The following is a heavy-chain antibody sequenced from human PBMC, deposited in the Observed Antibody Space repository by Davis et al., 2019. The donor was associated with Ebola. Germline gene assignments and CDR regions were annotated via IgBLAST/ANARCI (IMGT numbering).Heavy chain of an antibody. CDR3: ARHSGAGAKWFDP. CDR1: GFTLNSYS. CDR2: VWYDGTNE. V-gene: IGHV3-33*08. Sequence: GESLKISCAASGFTLNSYSMNWVRQAPGKGLEWVALVWYDGTNEDYADSVKGRFTISRDNSKNTLYLQMNSLRAEDTAVYYCARHSGAGAKWFDPWGQGTLVTVSS. J-gene: IGHJ5*02. D-gene: IGHD4/OR15-4a*01.